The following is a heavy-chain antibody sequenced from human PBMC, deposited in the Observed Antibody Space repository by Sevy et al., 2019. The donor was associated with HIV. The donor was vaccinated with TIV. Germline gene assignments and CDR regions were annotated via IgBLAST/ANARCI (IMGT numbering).Heavy chain of an antibody. CDR2: IKSKTDGGTT. D-gene: IGHD3-10*01. J-gene: IGHJ6*03. V-gene: IGHV3-15*01. CDR3: TTKKITMVRGVIIPPYMDV. CDR1: GFTFSNAW. Sequence: GGSLRLSCAASGFTFSNAWMSWVRQAPGKGLEWVGRIKSKTDGGTTDYAAPVKGRFTISRDDSKNTLYLQMNSLKTEDTAVYYCTTKKITMVRGVIIPPYMDVWGKGTTVTVSS.